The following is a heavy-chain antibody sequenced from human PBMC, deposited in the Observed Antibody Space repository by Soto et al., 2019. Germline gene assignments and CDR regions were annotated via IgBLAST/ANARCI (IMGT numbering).Heavy chain of an antibody. D-gene: IGHD2-2*01. CDR2: IYHSGST. J-gene: IGHJ5*02. V-gene: IGHV4-4*02. CDR1: SGSISSSNW. CDR3: AGGRGYCSSTSCYESSWFDA. Sequence: QVQLQESGPGLVKPSGTLSLTCAVSSGSISSSNWWSWVRQPPGKGLEWIGEIYHSGSTNYSPSLKGRVTISLDSSKTQFSLKLSSVTAADTAVYYCAGGRGYCSSTSCYESSWFDAWGQGTLVTVSS.